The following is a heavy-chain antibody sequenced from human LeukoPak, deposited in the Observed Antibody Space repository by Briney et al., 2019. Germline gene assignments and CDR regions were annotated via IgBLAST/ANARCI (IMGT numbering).Heavy chain of an antibody. V-gene: IGHV3-11*01. CDR2: ISSSGSTI. CDR3: ARGVTIFGVVTVYYYMDV. CDR1: GFTFSDYY. Sequence: PGGSLRLSCAASGFTFSDYYMNWIRQAPGKGLEWVSYISSSGSTIYYADSVKGRFTISRDNAKNSLYLQMNSLRAEDTAVYYCARGVTIFGVVTVYYYMDVWGKGTTVTVSS. D-gene: IGHD3-3*01. J-gene: IGHJ6*03.